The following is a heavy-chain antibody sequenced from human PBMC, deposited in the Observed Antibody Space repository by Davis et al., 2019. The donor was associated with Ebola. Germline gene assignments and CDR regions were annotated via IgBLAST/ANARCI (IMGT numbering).Heavy chain of an antibody. CDR3: ARELVPAAIPPYYYYGMDV. J-gene: IGHJ6*02. CDR2: INPNTGGT. V-gene: IGHV1-2*02. CDR1: GYTFTGFY. Sequence: ASVKVSCKASGYTFTGFYIHWARQAPGQGLEWLGWINPNTGGTNLAQKFQGRVTMTRDTSTSTVYMELSSLRSEDTAVYYCARELVPAAIPPYYYYGMDVWGQGTTVTVSS. D-gene: IGHD2-2*02.